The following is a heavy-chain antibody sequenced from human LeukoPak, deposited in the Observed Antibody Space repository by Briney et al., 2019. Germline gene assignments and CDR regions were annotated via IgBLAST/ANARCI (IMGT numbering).Heavy chain of an antibody. Sequence: GGSLRLSCAASGFTFSDYYMSWIRQAPGKGLEWVSYISSSSSYTNYADSVKGRFTISRDNAKNSLYLQMNSLRAEDTAVYYCARDPDSSGYYYGWLDPWGQGTLVTVSS. CDR1: GFTFSDYY. J-gene: IGHJ5*02. D-gene: IGHD3-22*01. V-gene: IGHV3-11*06. CDR2: ISSSSSYT. CDR3: ARDPDSSGYYYGWLDP.